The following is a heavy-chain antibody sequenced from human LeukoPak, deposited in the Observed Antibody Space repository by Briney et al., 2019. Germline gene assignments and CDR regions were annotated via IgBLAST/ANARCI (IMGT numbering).Heavy chain of an antibody. V-gene: IGHV3-30*02. CDR1: GFIFSTYG. D-gene: IGHD3-3*01. CDR3: AKDQQRFLEWSPSDY. CDR2: IQFDGSNE. J-gene: IGHJ4*02. Sequence: GGSLRLSCTASGFIFSTYGMHWVRQAPGKGLEWVAFIQFDGSNEYYADSVKGRFTISRDNSKNTLYLQMNSLRAEDTSVYYCAKDQQRFLEWSPSDYWGQGTLVTVSS.